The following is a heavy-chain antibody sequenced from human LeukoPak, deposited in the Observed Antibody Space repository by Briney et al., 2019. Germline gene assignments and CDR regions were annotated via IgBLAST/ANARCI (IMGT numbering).Heavy chain of an antibody. Sequence: GGSLRLSCAASGFTFSNYGMHWVRQAPGKGLEWVVVISYDGSNKYYADSVKGRFTISRDNSKNTLYLQMNSLRAEDTAVYYCANGYYYGSGSYYKEAFDIWGQGTMVTVPS. V-gene: IGHV3-30*18. J-gene: IGHJ3*02. CDR1: GFTFSNYG. D-gene: IGHD3-10*01. CDR3: ANGYYYGSGSYYKEAFDI. CDR2: ISYDGSNK.